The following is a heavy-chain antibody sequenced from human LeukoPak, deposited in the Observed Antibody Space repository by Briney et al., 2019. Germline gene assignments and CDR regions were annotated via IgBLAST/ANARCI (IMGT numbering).Heavy chain of an antibody. CDR2: ISGSGGST. Sequence: GGSLRLSCAASGFTFSSYAMSWVRQAPGKGLEWVSAISGSGGSTYYADSVKGRFTISRDNSKNTLYLQMNSLRAEDTAVYYCAKERSYYRNYYYYGMDVWGQGTTVTVSS. J-gene: IGHJ6*02. V-gene: IGHV3-23*01. CDR1: GFTFSSYA. D-gene: IGHD1-26*01. CDR3: AKERSYYRNYYYYGMDV.